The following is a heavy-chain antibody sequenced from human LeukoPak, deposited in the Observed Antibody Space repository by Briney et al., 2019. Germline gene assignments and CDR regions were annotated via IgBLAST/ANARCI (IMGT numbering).Heavy chain of an antibody. D-gene: IGHD6-13*01. CDR1: GFTVSSNY. CDR3: AGSSSWYSPGSDY. CDR2: IYSGGST. V-gene: IGHV3-53*01. Sequence: GGSLRLSCAASGFTVSSNYMSWVRQAPGKGLEWVSVIYSGGSTYYADSVKGRFTISRDNSKNTLYLQMNSLRAEDTAVYYCAGSSSWYSPGSDYWGQGTLVTVSS. J-gene: IGHJ4*02.